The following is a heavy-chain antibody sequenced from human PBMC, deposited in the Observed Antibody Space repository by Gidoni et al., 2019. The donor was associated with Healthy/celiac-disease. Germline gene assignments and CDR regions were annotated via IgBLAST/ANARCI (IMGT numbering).Heavy chain of an antibody. CDR1: GGSISSSNW. D-gene: IGHD4-4*01. J-gene: IGHJ6*02. Sequence: QVQLQESGPGLVKPSGTLSLTCAVSGGSISSSNWWSWVRQPPGKGLEWIGEIYHSGSTNYNPSLKSRVTISVDKSKNQFSLKLSSVTAADTAVYYCARAFYSRLGNYDYYYYGMDVWGQGTTVTVSS. V-gene: IGHV4-4*02. CDR2: IYHSGST. CDR3: ARAFYSRLGNYDYYYYGMDV.